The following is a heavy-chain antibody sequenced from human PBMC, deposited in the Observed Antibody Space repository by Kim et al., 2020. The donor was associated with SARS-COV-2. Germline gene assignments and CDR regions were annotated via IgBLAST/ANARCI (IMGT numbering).Heavy chain of an antibody. V-gene: IGHV3-53*01. J-gene: IGHJ4*02. Sequence: GGSLRLSCVASGFNVSNNYISWVRQAPGKGLELVSVIFSGGSTQYADSVRGRFTMSRDNSKNTLYLQMNSLRVEDKAMYYYVRDALLIYWGQGALVTVPS. CDR1: GFNVSNNY. D-gene: IGHD1-26*01. CDR2: IFSGGST. CDR3: VRDALLIY.